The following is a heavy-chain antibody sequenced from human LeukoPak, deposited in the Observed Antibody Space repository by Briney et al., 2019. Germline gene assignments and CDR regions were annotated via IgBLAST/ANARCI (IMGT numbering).Heavy chain of an antibody. V-gene: IGHV4-34*01. CDR2: INHSGST. CDR3: ARHAPIVVVPAATYYYYYYMDV. J-gene: IGHJ6*03. CDR1: GGSFSGYY. D-gene: IGHD2-2*01. Sequence: SETLSLTCAVYGGSFSGYYWSWIRQPPGKGLEWIGEINHSGSTNYNPSLKSRVTISVDTSKNQFSLKLSSVTAADTAVYYCARHAPIVVVPAATYYYYYYMDVWGKGTTVTVSS.